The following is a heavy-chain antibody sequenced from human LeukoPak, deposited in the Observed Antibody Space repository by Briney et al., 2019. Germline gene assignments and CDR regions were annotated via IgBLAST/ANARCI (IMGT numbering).Heavy chain of an antibody. CDR3: TRHTIDY. V-gene: IGHV3-73*01. CDR1: GFTFSSYA. D-gene: IGHD2-2*01. Sequence: GGSLRLSCAASGFTFSSYAMHWVRQASGKGLEWVGRIRPKTANYATAYAESVKGRFTISRDDSKNTAYLQMDSLKTEDTAVYYCTRHTIDYWGQGTLVTVSS. J-gene: IGHJ4*02. CDR2: IRPKTANYAT.